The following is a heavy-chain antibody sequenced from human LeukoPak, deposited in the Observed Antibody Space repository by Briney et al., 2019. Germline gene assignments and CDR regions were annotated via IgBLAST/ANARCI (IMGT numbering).Heavy chain of an antibody. CDR2: INHSGST. D-gene: IGHD1-26*01. CDR3: AGSGYYYAMDV. Sequence: PSETLSLTCAVYGGSFSGYYWSWIRQPPGKGLEWIGEINHSGSTNYNPSLKSRVTISVDTSKNQFSLKLSSVTAADTAVYYCAGSGYYYAMDVWGQGTTVTVSS. CDR1: GGSFSGYY. V-gene: IGHV4-34*01. J-gene: IGHJ6*02.